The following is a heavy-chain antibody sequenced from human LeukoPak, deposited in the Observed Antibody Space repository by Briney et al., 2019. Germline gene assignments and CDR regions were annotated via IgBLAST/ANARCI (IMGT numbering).Heavy chain of an antibody. Sequence: ASVKVSCKASGYTFTSYGISWVRQALGQGLEWMGWISAYNGNTNYAQKLQGRVTMTTDTSTSTAYMELRSLRSDDTAVYYCARMGTTVTTSYYYGMDVWGQGTTVTVSS. J-gene: IGHJ6*02. D-gene: IGHD4-17*01. CDR3: ARMGTTVTTSYYYGMDV. CDR1: GYTFTSYG. CDR2: ISAYNGNT. V-gene: IGHV1-18*01.